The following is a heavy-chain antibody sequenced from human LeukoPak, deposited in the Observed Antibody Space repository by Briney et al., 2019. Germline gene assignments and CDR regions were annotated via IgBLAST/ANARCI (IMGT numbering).Heavy chain of an antibody. CDR3: ARARSAAGNFDY. CDR2: IYYSGST. Sequence: PSETLSLTCTVSGGSISSGGYYWSWIRQHPGKGLEWIGYIYYSGSTYYNPSLKSRVTISADTSKNQFSLKLISVTTADTAVYYCARARSAAGNFDYWGQGTLVTVSS. D-gene: IGHD6-13*01. J-gene: IGHJ4*02. CDR1: GGSISSGGYY. V-gene: IGHV4-31*03.